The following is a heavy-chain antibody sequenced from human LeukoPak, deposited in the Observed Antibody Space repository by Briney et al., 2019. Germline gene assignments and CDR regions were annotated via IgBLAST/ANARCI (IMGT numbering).Heavy chain of an antibody. CDR1: GGSISSYY. Sequence: SETLSLTCTVSGGSISSYYWSWIRQPPGKGLEWIGYIYYSGSTNNNPSLKSRVTISVDTSKNQFSLKLSSVTAADTAVYYCARGGDSSGYYYPVFDYWGQGTLVTVSS. J-gene: IGHJ4*02. CDR2: IYYSGST. D-gene: IGHD3-22*01. V-gene: IGHV4-59*01. CDR3: ARGGDSSGYYYPVFDY.